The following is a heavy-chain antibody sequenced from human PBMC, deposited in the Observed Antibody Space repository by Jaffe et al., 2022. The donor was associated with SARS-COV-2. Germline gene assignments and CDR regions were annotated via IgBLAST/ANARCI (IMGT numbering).Heavy chain of an antibody. CDR1: GGSISSGSYY. J-gene: IGHJ6*02. CDR3: ARAPRGYDILTGYYNLYYYYGMDV. CDR2: IYTSGST. D-gene: IGHD3-9*01. Sequence: QVQLQESGPGLVKPSQTLSLTCTVSGGSISSGSYYWSWIRQPAGKGLEWIGRIYTSGSTNYNPSLKSRVTISVDTSKNQFSLKLSSVTAADTAVYYCARAPRGYDILTGYYNLYYYYGMDVWGQGTTVTVSS. V-gene: IGHV4-61*02.